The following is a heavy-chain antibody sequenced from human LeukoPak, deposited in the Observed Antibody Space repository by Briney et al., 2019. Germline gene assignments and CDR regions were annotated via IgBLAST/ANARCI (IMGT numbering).Heavy chain of an antibody. CDR1: GGTFSSYA. CDR3: ARDRGDNWFDP. D-gene: IGHD3-10*01. J-gene: IGHJ5*02. V-gene: IGHV1-69*06. CDR2: IIPIFGTA. Sequence: EASVKVSCKASGGTFSSYAISWVRQAPGQGLEWMGGIIPIFGTANYAQKFQGRATITADKSTSTAYMELSSLRSEDTAVYYCARDRGDNWFDPWGQGTLVTVSS.